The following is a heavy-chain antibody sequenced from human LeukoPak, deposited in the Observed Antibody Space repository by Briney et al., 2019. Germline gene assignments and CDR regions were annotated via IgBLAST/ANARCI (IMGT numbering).Heavy chain of an antibody. CDR2: ISSSSSYI. CDR1: GFTFSSYS. J-gene: IGHJ4*02. Sequence: GGSLRLSCAASGFTFSSYSMNWVRQAPGKGLEWVSSISSSSSYIYHADSVKGRFTISRDNAKNSLYLQMNSLRAEDTAVYYCARDSRLSGRYGEVDYWGQGTLVTVSS. D-gene: IGHD4-17*01. V-gene: IGHV3-21*01. CDR3: ARDSRLSGRYGEVDY.